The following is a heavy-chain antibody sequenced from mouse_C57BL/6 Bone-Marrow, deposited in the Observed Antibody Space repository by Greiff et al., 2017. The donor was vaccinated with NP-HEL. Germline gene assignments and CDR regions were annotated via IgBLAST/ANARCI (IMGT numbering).Heavy chain of an antibody. V-gene: IGHV1-55*01. Sequence: VQLQQPGAELVKPGASVKMSCKASGYTFTSYWITWVKQRPGQGLEWIGDIYPGSGSTNYNEKFKSKATLTVDTSSSTAYMQLSSVTSEDSAVYYCARFWWLLGDWYFDVWGTGTTVTVSS. J-gene: IGHJ1*03. CDR2: IYPGSGST. CDR3: ARFWWLLGDWYFDV. CDR1: GYTFTSYW. D-gene: IGHD2-3*01.